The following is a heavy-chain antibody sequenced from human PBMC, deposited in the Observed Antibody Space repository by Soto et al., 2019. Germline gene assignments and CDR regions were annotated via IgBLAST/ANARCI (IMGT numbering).Heavy chain of an antibody. CDR3: ARDESGYYGSGSYYKMAWFDP. CDR1: GYTFTSYY. CDR2: INPSGGST. Sequence: GASVKVSCKASGYTFTSYYMHCVRQAPGQGLEWMGIINPSGGSTSYAQKFQGRVTITADKSTSTAYMELSSLRSEDTAVYYCARDESGYYGSGSYYKMAWFDPWGQGTLVTVSS. V-gene: IGHV1-46*01. J-gene: IGHJ5*02. D-gene: IGHD3-10*01.